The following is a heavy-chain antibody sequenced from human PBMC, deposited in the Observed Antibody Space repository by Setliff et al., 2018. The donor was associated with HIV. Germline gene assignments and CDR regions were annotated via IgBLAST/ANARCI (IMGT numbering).Heavy chain of an antibody. CDR1: GGSLANYY. Sequence: SETLSLTCAVYGGSLANYYWSWFRQSPGKGLEWIGEIADSGATDYNPSLKSRVIISLDTSKKQFSLKLNSVTAADTAVYYCARGSTCIGGGCLTYYYYYGLDVWGQGTTVTSP. D-gene: IGHD2-8*02. CDR3: ARGSTCIGGGCLTYYYYYGLDV. J-gene: IGHJ6*02. V-gene: IGHV4-34*01. CDR2: IADSGAT.